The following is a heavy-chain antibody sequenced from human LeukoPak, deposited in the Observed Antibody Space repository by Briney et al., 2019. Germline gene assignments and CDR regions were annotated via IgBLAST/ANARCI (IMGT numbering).Heavy chain of an antibody. CDR2: IRSSSRTT. CDR3: ASWAGTTAGFSGPFDF. J-gene: IGHJ4*02. Sequence: PGRSLRLSCAASGFTLSSHAIHWVRQAPGKGLEWVSHIRSSSRTTYYADSVKGRFTISRDDAKNSLYLQMNSLRGEDTAVYYCASWAGTTAGFSGPFDFWGQGTLVTVSS. D-gene: IGHD6-25*01. V-gene: IGHV3-48*01. CDR1: GFTLSSHA.